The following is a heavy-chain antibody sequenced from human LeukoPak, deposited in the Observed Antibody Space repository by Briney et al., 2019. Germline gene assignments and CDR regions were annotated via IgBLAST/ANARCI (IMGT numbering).Heavy chain of an antibody. CDR3: ARTAVHGYILVS. CDR1: GYSISSPNW. CDR2: IYYTGTS. D-gene: IGHD3-9*01. Sequence: PSETLSLTCAVSGYSISSPNWWGWIRQSPGKGVEGIGYIYYTGTSYYNPSLQSRVTMSIDKSENQFPLKLSSVTAVDTAVYFCARTAVHGYILVSWGQGFLVTVSS. V-gene: IGHV4-28*01. J-gene: IGHJ5*02.